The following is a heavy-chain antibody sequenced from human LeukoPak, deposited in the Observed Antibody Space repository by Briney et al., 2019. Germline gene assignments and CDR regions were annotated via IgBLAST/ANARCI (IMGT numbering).Heavy chain of an antibody. Sequence: GASVKVSCKASGNTFTYYRITWVRQAPGQGLEWMGRIIPILGIANYAQKFQGRVTMTRNTSLSTAYMELSSLRSEDTAVYYCARLIIADRRGSWFDPWGQGTLVTVSS. CDR3: ARLIIADRRGSWFDP. J-gene: IGHJ5*02. CDR2: IIPILGIA. D-gene: IGHD6-6*01. V-gene: IGHV1-69*02. CDR1: GNTFTYYR.